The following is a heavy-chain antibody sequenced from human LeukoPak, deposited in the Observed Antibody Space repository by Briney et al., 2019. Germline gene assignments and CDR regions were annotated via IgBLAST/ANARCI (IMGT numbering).Heavy chain of an antibody. CDR3: AKDSGSSSWYSHYYYGMDV. CDR2: ISSSSSHI. V-gene: IGHV3-21*04. CDR1: GFTFSSYS. J-gene: IGHJ6*02. Sequence: GGSLRLSCAASGFTFSSYSMNWVRQAPGKGLEWVSSISSSSSHIYYADSVKGRFTISRDNAKNSLYLQMNSLRAEDTALYYCAKDSGSSSWYSHYYYGMDVWGQGTTVTVSS. D-gene: IGHD6-13*01.